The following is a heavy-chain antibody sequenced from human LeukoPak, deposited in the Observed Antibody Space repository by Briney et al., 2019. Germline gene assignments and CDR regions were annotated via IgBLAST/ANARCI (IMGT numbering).Heavy chain of an antibody. CDR3: ARARGANWFDP. V-gene: IGHV4-39*07. Sequence: SETLSLTCTVSGGSISSSSFYWGWIRQPPEGGLEWIGTTYYSGSTYYNPSLKSRVTISVDTSKNQFSLKLSSVTAADTAVYYCARARGANWFDPWGQGTLVTVSS. CDR2: TYYSGST. D-gene: IGHD3-10*01. J-gene: IGHJ5*02. CDR1: GGSISSSSFY.